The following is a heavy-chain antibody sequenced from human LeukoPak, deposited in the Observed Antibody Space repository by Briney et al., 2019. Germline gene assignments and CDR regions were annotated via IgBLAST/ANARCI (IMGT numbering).Heavy chain of an antibody. Sequence: GGSLRLSCAASGFTFSSYTVNWVRQAPGKGLEWVSFISSSSNIYSADSVKGRFTISRDNAKNSLYLQMNSLRAEDTAVYYCARDAYYGAGSYYDYWGQGTLVTVSS. CDR1: GFTFSSYT. J-gene: IGHJ4*02. CDR2: ISSSSNI. V-gene: IGHV3-21*01. D-gene: IGHD3-10*01. CDR3: ARDAYYGAGSYYDY.